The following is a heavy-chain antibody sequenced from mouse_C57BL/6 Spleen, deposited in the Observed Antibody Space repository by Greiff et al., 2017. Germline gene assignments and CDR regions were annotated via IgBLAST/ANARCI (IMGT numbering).Heavy chain of an antibody. J-gene: IGHJ3*01. Sequence: VKLQQPGAELVKPGASVKMSCKASGYTFTSYWITWVKQRPGQGLEWIGDIYPGSGSTNYNEKFKSKATLPVDTSSSTAYMQLSSLTSEDSAVYYCARGHLGRLWFAYWGQGTLVTVSA. CDR1: GYTFTSYW. CDR3: ARGHLGRLWFAY. CDR2: IYPGSGST. D-gene: IGHD4-1*01. V-gene: IGHV1-55*01.